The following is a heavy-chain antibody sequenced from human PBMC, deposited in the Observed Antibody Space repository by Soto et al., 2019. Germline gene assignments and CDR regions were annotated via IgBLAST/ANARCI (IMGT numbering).Heavy chain of an antibody. CDR3: ASQKTVIRGPLSSNWFDP. CDR1: GYTFTDYW. V-gene: IGHV5-51*01. D-gene: IGHD1-1*01. Sequence: PGESLKISCKGYGYTFTDYWIGWVRQMPGKGLELIGLIYPGDSDTRSSPSFQGRVTISADKSISTAFLQWSSLRASDTAMYYCASQKTVIRGPLSSNWFDPWGQGTLVTVSS. J-gene: IGHJ5*02. CDR2: IYPGDSDT.